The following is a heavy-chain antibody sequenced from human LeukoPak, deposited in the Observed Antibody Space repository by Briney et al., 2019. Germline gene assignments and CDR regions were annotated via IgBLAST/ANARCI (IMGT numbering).Heavy chain of an antibody. Sequence: GGSLRLSCAASGFTVSSYSMNWVRQAPGKGLEWVSSISSSSSYIYYADSVKGRFTISRDNAKNSLYLQMNSLINEDTAVYFCAKDLSGGYHSYYFDFWGQGTPVTVSS. CDR3: AKDLSGGYHSYYFDF. CDR1: GFTVSSYS. J-gene: IGHJ4*02. V-gene: IGHV3-21*01. CDR2: ISSSSSYI. D-gene: IGHD5-18*01.